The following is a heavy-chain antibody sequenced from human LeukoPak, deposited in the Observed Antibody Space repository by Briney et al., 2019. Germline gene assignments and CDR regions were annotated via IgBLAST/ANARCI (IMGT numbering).Heavy chain of an antibody. D-gene: IGHD5-12*01. CDR3: ARAPMAITTSAFPDAFDF. Sequence: SETLSLTCTVSGYSVSGYYWSWIRQTPGKGLEWIGYVSYSGGNNYNPSLKRRVSISLDTSKNQFSLKLSSPAAADPAVYYCARAPMAITTSAFPDAFDFWGQGTMVTVSS. J-gene: IGHJ3*01. CDR1: GYSVSGYY. V-gene: IGHV4-59*02. CDR2: VSYSGGN.